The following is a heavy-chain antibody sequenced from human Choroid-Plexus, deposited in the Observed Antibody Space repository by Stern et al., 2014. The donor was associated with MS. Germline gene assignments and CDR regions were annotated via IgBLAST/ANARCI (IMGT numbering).Heavy chain of an antibody. J-gene: IGHJ6*02. CDR3: ARDQRGITIFGVVTDYYYLGMDV. CDR2: INPNTGGP. V-gene: IGHV1-2*02. Sequence: QVQLVESGAEVKKPGASVKVSCKTSGYIFTGYYIHWVRQAPGQGLEWMAWINPNTGGPKYAQKLQGRVTMSRDTSIGTAYVELSSLTSDDTAVYYCARDQRGITIFGVVTDYYYLGMDVWGQGTTVTVSS. D-gene: IGHD3-3*01. CDR1: GYIFTGYY.